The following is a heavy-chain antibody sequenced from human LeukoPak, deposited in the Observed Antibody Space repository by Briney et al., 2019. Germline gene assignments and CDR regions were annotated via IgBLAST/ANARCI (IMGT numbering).Heavy chain of an antibody. D-gene: IGHD3-22*01. CDR3: ARGGPEYYYDSSGYYLEN. V-gene: IGHV4-34*01. Sequence: PSETLSLTCAVYGGSFSGYYWSWIRQPPGKGLEWIWEINHSGSTDYNPSLKSRVTISVDTSKNQFSLKLSSVTAADTAVYYCARGGPEYYYDSSGYYLENWGQGTLVTVSS. CDR1: GGSFSGYY. CDR2: INHSGST. J-gene: IGHJ4*02.